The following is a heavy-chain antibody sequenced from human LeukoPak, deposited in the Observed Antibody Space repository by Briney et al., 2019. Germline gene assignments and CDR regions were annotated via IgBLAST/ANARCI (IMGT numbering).Heavy chain of an antibody. Sequence: PGGSLRLSCAASGFTFSSYAVSWVRQAPGKGLEWVSAISGSGGNTFYADSVKGRFTISRDSSKNTLYLQMNSLRAEDTAVYYCAKGYCSTTNCYAFDIWGQGTMVTVSS. CDR3: AKGYCSTTNCYAFDI. V-gene: IGHV3-23*01. J-gene: IGHJ3*02. D-gene: IGHD2-2*01. CDR1: GFTFSSYA. CDR2: ISGSGGNT.